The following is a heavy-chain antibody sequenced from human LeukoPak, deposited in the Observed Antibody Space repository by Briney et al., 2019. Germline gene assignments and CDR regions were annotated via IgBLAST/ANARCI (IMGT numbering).Heavy chain of an antibody. CDR1: GYTFTSHG. D-gene: IGHD1-7*01. V-gene: IGHV1-18*01. CDR2: ISAYNGNT. Sequence: GASVKVSCKASGYTFTSHGISWVRQAPGQGLEWMGWISAYNGNTNYAQKLQGRVTMTTDTSTSTAYMELRRLRSDDTAVYYCARDWRGYNWNYPLDYWGQGTLVTVSS. J-gene: IGHJ4*02. CDR3: ARDWRGYNWNYPLDY.